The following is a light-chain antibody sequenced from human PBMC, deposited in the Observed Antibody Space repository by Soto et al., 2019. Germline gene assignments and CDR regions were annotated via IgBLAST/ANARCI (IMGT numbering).Light chain of an antibody. J-gene: IGKJ2*02. CDR3: IQALQTLCT. CDR1: QSLLHSNGYNY. Sequence: DIVMTQSPLSLPVTPGEPASISCRSSQSLLHSNGYNYLDWYLQKPGQSPQLLIYLGSNRASGVPDRFSGSGSGTDFTLKISRVEAEDVGVYYCIQALQTLCTFGQGTKLEIK. CDR2: LGS. V-gene: IGKV2-28*01.